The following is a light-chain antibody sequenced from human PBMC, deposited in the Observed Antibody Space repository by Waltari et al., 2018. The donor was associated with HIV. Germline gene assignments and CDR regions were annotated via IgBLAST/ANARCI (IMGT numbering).Light chain of an antibody. CDR2: CVS. V-gene: IGKV3-15*01. CDR1: ESLSNN. Sequence: IVMAQSTATLSVSPGERATLSYRASESLSNNVAWYQQKPGQPPRLLIYCVSTRASGISARFSGSGSRTEFTLTISSVQSEDFAVYYCQQYIRWPLTFGGGTKVEV. CDR3: QQYIRWPLT. J-gene: IGKJ4*01.